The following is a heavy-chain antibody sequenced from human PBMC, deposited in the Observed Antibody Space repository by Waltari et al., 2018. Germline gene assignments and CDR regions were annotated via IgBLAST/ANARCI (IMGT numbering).Heavy chain of an antibody. CDR3: IRPFEMGID. CDR1: GLLFSDYA. D-gene: IGHD7-27*01. Sequence: EVQLVESGGALVQPGGSLKLSCAAPGLLFSDYAMHWARQASGKGLEWVGRIRSRTKGDATAYAESVQGRFTISRDDSKNTAYLEMNSLKTDDTAVYYCIRPFEMGIDWGQGTLVTVSS. V-gene: IGHV3-73*01. J-gene: IGHJ4*02. CDR2: IRSRTKGDAT.